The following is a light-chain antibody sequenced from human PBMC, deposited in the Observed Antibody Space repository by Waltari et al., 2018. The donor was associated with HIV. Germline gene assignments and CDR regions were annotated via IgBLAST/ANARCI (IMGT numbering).Light chain of an antibody. V-gene: IGLV2-14*01. J-gene: IGLJ3*02. Sequence: QSAPTQPASVSGSPGQSITISCTGTSSDVGGYNHVSWYQQHPGKAPKRLVYEVTKRPPGVPNRFSGSKSGNTASLTVSGLQAEDEADYYCVSYAGVRDRWVFGGGTKLTVL. CDR3: VSYAGVRDRWV. CDR1: SSDVGGYNH. CDR2: EVT.